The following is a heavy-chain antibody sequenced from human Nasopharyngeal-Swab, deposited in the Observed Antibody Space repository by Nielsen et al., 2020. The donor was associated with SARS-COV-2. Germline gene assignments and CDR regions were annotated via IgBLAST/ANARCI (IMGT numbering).Heavy chain of an antibody. D-gene: IGHD2-15*01. CDR1: GFTFSSYT. CDR2: MSSSGSYI. J-gene: IGHJ4*02. Sequence: GESLKISCAASGFTFSSYTMNWVRQAPGKGLEWVSSMSSSGSYIFYTDSVKGRFTISRDNAKNSLYLQMNSLRAEDTAVYYCARAGPYCSGGSCYPDWGQGTLVTVSS. CDR3: ARAGPYCSGGSCYPD. V-gene: IGHV3-21*01.